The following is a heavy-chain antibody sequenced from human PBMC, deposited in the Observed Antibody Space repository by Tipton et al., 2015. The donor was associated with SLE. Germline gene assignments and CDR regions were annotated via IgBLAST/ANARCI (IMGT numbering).Heavy chain of an antibody. V-gene: IGHV4-61*02. CDR3: ASGRGFSTSSSGGIVY. J-gene: IGHJ4*02. D-gene: IGHD6-6*01. Sequence: TLSLTCTVSGGSISSGSYYWTWIRQPAGKGLEWIGRISTSGSTNYNPSLKSRVAISVDTSKNQFSLKLNSVTAADTAVYYCASGRGFSTSSSGGIVYLGQATLVTVSS. CDR1: GGSISSGSYY. CDR2: ISTSGST.